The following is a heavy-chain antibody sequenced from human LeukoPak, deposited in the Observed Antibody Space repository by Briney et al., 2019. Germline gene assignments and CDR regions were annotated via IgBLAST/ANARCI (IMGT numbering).Heavy chain of an antibody. V-gene: IGHV3-48*04. Sequence: GGSLRLSCAASGFSFSSYSMNWVRQAPGRGLEWVSYISHTGSTMSYADSVKGRFTISRDNARNSLYLQMNSLRAEDTAVYYCAIPPLSGTGSSRPLAGMDVWGQGTTVTVSS. CDR3: AIPPLSGTGSSRPLAGMDV. CDR1: GFSFSSYS. CDR2: ISHTGSTM. D-gene: IGHD3-10*01. J-gene: IGHJ6*02.